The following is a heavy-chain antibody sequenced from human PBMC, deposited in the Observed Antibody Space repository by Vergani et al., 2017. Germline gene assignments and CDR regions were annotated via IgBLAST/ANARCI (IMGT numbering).Heavy chain of an antibody. CDR3: ARSRIYYGAGSPDY. CDR1: GASVNSYY. Sequence: QLQLQESGPGLVKPSETLSLTCTVSGASVNSYYWSWIRQPRGKGLEWMGYVSFRGDTLYDPSVKGRMTISLNTSSNQFSLYLTSVTAADTAVYYCARSRIYYGAGSPDYWGQGTLVTVSS. V-gene: IGHV4-59*02. J-gene: IGHJ4*02. CDR2: VSFRGDT. D-gene: IGHD3-10*01.